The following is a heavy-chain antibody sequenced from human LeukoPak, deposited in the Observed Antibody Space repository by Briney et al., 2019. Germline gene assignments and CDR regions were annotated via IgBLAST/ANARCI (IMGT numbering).Heavy chain of an antibody. CDR3: AREGAPTSYYYYMDV. CDR1: GGSISSYY. D-gene: IGHD1-26*01. J-gene: IGHJ6*03. Sequence: NPSETLSLTCTVSGGSISSYYLSWIRQPPGKGLEWIGYIYYSGSTNYNPSLKSRVTISVDTSKNQFSLKLSSVTAADTAVYYCAREGAPTSYYYYMDVWGKGTTVTVSS. CDR2: IYYSGST. V-gene: IGHV4-59*01.